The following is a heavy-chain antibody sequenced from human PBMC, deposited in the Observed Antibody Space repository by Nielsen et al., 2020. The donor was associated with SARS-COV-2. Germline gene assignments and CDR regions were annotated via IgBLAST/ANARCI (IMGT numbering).Heavy chain of an antibody. CDR2: MNPDSGIT. CDR3: ASCKGDGKYFDCEGFDY. V-gene: IGHV1-8*01. Sequence: ASVKVSCKVSGYALSQLSMFWVRQATGQGLEWMGWMNPDSGITGLAPKFQGRVTMTRDTSTSTAYMELHSLGSEDTAVYYCASCKGDGKYFDCEGFDYWGQGTLVTVSS. CDR1: GYALSQLS. J-gene: IGHJ4*02. D-gene: IGHD3-9*01.